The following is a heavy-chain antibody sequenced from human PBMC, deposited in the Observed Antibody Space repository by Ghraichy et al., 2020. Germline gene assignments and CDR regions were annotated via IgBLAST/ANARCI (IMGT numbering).Heavy chain of an antibody. D-gene: IGHD5-24*01. J-gene: IGHJ4*02. Sequence: SQTLSLTCAISGDSVSSNSGAWNWIRQSPSRGLEWLGRTYYRSKWYNDYALSVKSRITINPDTSKNQFPLQLNSVTLEDTAVYYCARDSSVGDGRNPCSDFWGQGTLVTVSS. CDR2: TYYRSKWYN. CDR1: GDSVSSNSGA. CDR3: ARDSSVGDGRNPCSDF. V-gene: IGHV6-1*01.